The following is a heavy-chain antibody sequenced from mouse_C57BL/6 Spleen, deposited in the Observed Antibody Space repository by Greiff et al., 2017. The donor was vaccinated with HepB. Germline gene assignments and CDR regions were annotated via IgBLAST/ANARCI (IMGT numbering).Heavy chain of an antibody. V-gene: IGHV1-69*01. CDR1: GYTFTSYW. J-gene: IGHJ4*01. Sequence: QVQLQQPGAELVMPGASVKLSCKASGYTFTSYWMHWVKQRPGQGLEWIGEIDPSDSYTNYNQKFKGKSTLTVDKSSSTAYMQLSSLTSEDSAVYYCAAGQRAMDYWGQGTSVTVSS. CDR3: AAGQRAMDY. CDR2: IDPSDSYT.